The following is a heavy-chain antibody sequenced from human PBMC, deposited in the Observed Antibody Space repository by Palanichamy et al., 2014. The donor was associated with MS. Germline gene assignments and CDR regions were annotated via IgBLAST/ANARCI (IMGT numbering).Heavy chain of an antibody. J-gene: IGHJ4*02. V-gene: IGHV3-48*01. CDR3: ARDWNWGFDF. CDR1: GFTFSSYS. D-gene: IGHD7-27*01. Sequence: EVQLVESGGGLVQPGGSLRLSCAASGFTFSSYSMNWVRQAPGKGLEWVSYISSGYSIISYADSVKGRFTISTDNAKNSLYLQMNSLRAEDTAVYYRARDWNWGFDFWGQGTLVTVSS. CDR2: ISSGYSII.